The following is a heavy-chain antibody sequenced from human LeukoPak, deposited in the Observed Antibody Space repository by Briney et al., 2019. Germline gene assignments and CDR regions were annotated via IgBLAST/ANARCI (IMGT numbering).Heavy chain of an antibody. V-gene: IGHV3-30*02. CDR2: IRYDGSNK. CDR3: AKDQDVYCSSTSCYTQGDY. D-gene: IGHD2-2*02. CDR1: GFTFSSYG. Sequence: GGSLRLSCAASGFTFSSYGMHWVRQAPGKGLEWVAFIRYDGSNKYYADSVKGRFTISRDNSKNTLYLQMNSLRAEDTAVYYCAKDQDVYCSSTSCYTQGDYWGQGTPVTVSS. J-gene: IGHJ4*02.